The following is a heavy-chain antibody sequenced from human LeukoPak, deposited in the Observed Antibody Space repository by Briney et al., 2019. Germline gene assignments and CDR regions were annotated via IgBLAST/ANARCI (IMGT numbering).Heavy chain of an antibody. J-gene: IGHJ3*02. CDR2: MNPNSGNT. CDR1: GYTFTSYD. CDR3: ARDRGRPAARPPHDAFDI. Sequence: ASVKVSCKASGYTFTSYDINWVRQATGQGLEWMGWMNPNSGNTGYAQKFQGRVTITADKSTSTAYMELSSLRSEDTAVYYCARDRGRPAARPPHDAFDIWGQGTMVTVSS. D-gene: IGHD6-6*01. V-gene: IGHV1-8*01.